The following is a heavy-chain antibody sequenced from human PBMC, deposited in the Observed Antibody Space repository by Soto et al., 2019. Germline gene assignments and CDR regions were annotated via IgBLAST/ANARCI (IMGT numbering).Heavy chain of an antibody. CDR2: ISAHNGNK. J-gene: IGHJ6*02. CDR3: ARGLLAYFGMDV. CDR1: GYTFSNYD. V-gene: IGHV1-18*01. Sequence: QVQLVQSGAEVKKPGASVKVSCKASGYTFSNYDISWVRQAPGQGLEWMAWISAHNGNKNYAENFQGRVTMTTDTSTSTAYLEVRSLSSDDTAVYYCARGLLAYFGMDVWGQGTRVTVS.